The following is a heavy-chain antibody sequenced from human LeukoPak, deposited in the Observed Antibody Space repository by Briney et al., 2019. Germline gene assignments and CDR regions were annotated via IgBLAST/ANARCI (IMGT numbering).Heavy chain of an antibody. Sequence: SVTLSLTCTVSGGSVSSGSYYWSWIRQPPGKGLEWIGYIYYSGSTNYNPSLKSRVTISVDTSKNQFSLKLSSVAAADTAVYYCARRLKVVPPVGYYYYYMDVWGKGTTVTVSS. V-gene: IGHV4-61*01. CDR2: IYYSGST. CDR1: GGSVSSGSYY. D-gene: IGHD2-2*01. CDR3: ARRLKVVPPVGYYYYYMDV. J-gene: IGHJ6*03.